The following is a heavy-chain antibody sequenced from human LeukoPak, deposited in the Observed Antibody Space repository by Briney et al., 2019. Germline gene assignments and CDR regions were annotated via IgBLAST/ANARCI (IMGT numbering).Heavy chain of an antibody. Sequence: GGSLRLSCAASGFTFSCYSMNWVRQAPGKGLEWVSYISSSSSTIYYADSVKGRFTISRDNAKNSLYLQMNSLRAEDTAVYYCARGNSRASGITMVRGVTNPIYWGQGTLVTVSS. CDR1: GFTFSCYS. CDR2: ISSSSSTI. D-gene: IGHD3-10*01. CDR3: ARGNSRASGITMVRGVTNPIY. V-gene: IGHV3-48*04. J-gene: IGHJ4*02.